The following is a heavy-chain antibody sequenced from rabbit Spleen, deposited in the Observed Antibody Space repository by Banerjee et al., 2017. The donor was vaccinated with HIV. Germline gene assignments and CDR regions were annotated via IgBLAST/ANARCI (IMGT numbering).Heavy chain of an antibody. Sequence: QLEESAGGLVQPGGSLRLSCKASGFTLSSYYMNWVRQAPGKGLEWIGYIDPLFGITYYATWVNGRFSISRENAQNTVFLQMTSLTAADTATYFCGRHLDDSAWGGDLWGPGTLVTVS. D-gene: IGHD4-1*01. J-gene: IGHJ4*01. CDR3: GRHLDDSAWGGDL. CDR1: GFTLSSYY. CDR2: IDPLFGIT. V-gene: IGHV1S7*01.